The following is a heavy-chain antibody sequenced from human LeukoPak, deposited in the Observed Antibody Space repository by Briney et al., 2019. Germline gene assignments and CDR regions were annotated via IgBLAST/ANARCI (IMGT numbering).Heavy chain of an antibody. V-gene: IGHV6-1*01. CDR3: ARVTPSSWGWLNKDAFDI. CDR1: GDSVSSNSAA. J-gene: IGHJ3*02. CDR2: TYYRSKWYN. Sequence: SQTLSLTCAISGDSVSSNSAAWNWIRQSPSRGLEWLGRTYYRSKWYNDYAVSVKSRITINPDTSKNQFSLQLNSVTPEDTAVYYCARVTPSSWGWLNKDAFDIWGQGTMVTVSS. D-gene: IGHD2-15*01.